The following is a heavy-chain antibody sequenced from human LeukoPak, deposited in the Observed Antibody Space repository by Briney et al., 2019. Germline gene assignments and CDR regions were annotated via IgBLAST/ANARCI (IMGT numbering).Heavy chain of an antibody. V-gene: IGHV3-23*01. CDR3: AKETQLRFDY. CDR1: GFTFSSYS. Sequence: SGGSLRLSCAASGFTFSSYSMNWVRQAPGKGLEWVSAISGSGGSTYYADSVKGRFTISRDNSKNTLYLQMNSLRAEGTAVYYCAKETQLRFDYWGQGTLVTVSS. J-gene: IGHJ4*02. D-gene: IGHD2-2*01. CDR2: ISGSGGST.